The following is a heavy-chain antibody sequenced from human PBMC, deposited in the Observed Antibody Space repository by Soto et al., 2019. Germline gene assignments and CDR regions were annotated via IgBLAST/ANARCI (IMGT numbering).Heavy chain of an antibody. J-gene: IGHJ4*02. CDR1: GITFSDFA. D-gene: IGHD3-22*01. CDR3: AKEYYYDSSFDY. V-gene: IGHV3-23*01. CDR2: ISGRGDEI. Sequence: SLRLSCAASGITFSDFAMAWLRQTTGKGLEWVSTISGRGDEIYYADSVKGRFTISRDNSRSTLYLQMNSLRAEDTAVYFCAKEYYYDSSFDYWGQGVLVTVSS.